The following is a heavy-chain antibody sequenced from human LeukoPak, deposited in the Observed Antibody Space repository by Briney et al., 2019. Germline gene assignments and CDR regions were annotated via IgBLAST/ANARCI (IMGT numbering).Heavy chain of an antibody. J-gene: IGHJ4*02. D-gene: IGHD2-15*01. CDR3: AKAGAVVVVAAKYFDN. Sequence: PGGSLRLSCAASGFTFNSYSMNWVRQAPGKGLEWVSGISGSGGSTYHADSVKGRFTVSRDNSKNTLYLQINSLRVEDTAVYYCAKAGAVVVVAAKYFDNWGQGALVTVSS. CDR1: GFTFNSYS. V-gene: IGHV3-23*01. CDR2: ISGSGGST.